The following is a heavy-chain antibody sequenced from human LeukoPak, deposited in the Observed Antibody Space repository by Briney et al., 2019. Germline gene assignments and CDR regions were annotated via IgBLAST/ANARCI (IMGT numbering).Heavy chain of an antibody. CDR2: FSGSGGNT. CDR3: ARSGLNRFDY. D-gene: IGHD2-15*01. Sequence: GSLRLSCVASGFTFSRHGMNWVRQAPGKGLEWVSSFSGSGGNTYYADSLKGRFTISRDNSKNTLYLQLNSLRAEDTAVYYCARSGLNRFDYWGQGTLVTVSS. V-gene: IGHV3-23*01. CDR1: GFTFSRHG. J-gene: IGHJ4*02.